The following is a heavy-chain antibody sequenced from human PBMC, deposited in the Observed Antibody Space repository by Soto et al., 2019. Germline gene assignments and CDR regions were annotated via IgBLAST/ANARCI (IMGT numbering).Heavy chain of an antibody. Sequence: GESLKISCAASGFTFSSYGMHWVRQAPGKGLEWVAVISYDGSNKYYADSVKGRFTISRDNSKNTLYLQMNSLRAEDTAVYYCAKLNIVVVPAAMRATDAFDIWGQGTMVTVSS. D-gene: IGHD2-2*01. CDR2: ISYDGSNK. CDR1: GFTFSSYG. CDR3: AKLNIVVVPAAMRATDAFDI. J-gene: IGHJ3*02. V-gene: IGHV3-30*18.